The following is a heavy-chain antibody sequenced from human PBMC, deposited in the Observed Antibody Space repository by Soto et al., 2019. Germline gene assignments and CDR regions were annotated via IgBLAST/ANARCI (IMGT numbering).Heavy chain of an antibody. CDR2: INHSGST. Sequence: ASETLSLTCAVYGGSFSDYFWTWIRQPPGKGLEWIGEINHSGSTNFNPSLKSRVAISADTSRNQFSLRVTSVTAADTAVYFCARRCNRPNCYGMDVWGQGTTVTVSS. D-gene: IGHD6-6*01. J-gene: IGHJ6*02. CDR3: ARRCNRPNCYGMDV. CDR1: GGSFSDYF. V-gene: IGHV4-34*01.